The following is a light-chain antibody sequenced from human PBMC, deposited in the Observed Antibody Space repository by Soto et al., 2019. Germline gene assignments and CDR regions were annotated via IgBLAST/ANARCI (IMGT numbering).Light chain of an antibody. CDR3: QQRSNWPRFT. CDR2: GAS. Sequence: DIVLTQSPGTLSLSPGERATLSCRASQSVTSNYLAWYQQKPGQAPRLLIHGASSRATGIPDRFSGSGSGTDFTLTISSLEPEDFAVYYCQQRSNWPRFTFGPGTKVDIK. J-gene: IGKJ3*01. V-gene: IGKV3D-20*02. CDR1: QSVTSNY.